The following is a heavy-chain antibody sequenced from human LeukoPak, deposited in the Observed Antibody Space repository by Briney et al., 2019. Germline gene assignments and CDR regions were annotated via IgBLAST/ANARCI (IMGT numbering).Heavy chain of an antibody. V-gene: IGHV4-61*02. J-gene: IGHJ6*03. CDR3: ARVVVVPAAIFNYYYYMDV. D-gene: IGHD2-2*01. CDR1: GGSISSGSYY. CDR2: IYTSGST. Sequence: SETLSLTCTVSGGSISSGSYYWRWIRQPAGKGLEWIGRIYTSGSTNYNPSLKSRVTISVDTSKNQFSLKLSSVTAEDTAVYYCARVVVVPAAIFNYYYYMDVWGKGTTVTVSS.